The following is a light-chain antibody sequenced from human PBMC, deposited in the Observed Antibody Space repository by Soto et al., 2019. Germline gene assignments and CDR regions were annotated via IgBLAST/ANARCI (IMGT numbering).Light chain of an antibody. V-gene: IGKV3-15*01. CDR2: GAS. CDR1: RGVSSK. J-gene: IGKJ4*01. Sequence: EKVMTQSPATLSVSPGERVTLSCRASRGVSSKLAWYQHKRGQAPRLLIYGASTRATGIPARFSGSGSETEFTLTISSLQSEDFAVYYCQQYTSWPLTFGGGTKVEIK. CDR3: QQYTSWPLT.